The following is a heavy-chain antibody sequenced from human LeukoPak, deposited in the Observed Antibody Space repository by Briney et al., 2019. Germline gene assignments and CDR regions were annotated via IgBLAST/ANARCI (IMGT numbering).Heavy chain of an antibody. V-gene: IGHV3-30*02. D-gene: IGHD2/OR15-2a*01. CDR3: VSSPFDY. Sequence: GGSLRLSCAASGFIFSSYGMHWVRQAPGKGLEWVAFIRYDGSKKYYADSVKGRFTISRDNSRNTLYLQMNSLRAEDTAVYYCVSSPFDYWGQGTLVTASS. CDR2: IRYDGSKK. J-gene: IGHJ4*02. CDR1: GFIFSSYG.